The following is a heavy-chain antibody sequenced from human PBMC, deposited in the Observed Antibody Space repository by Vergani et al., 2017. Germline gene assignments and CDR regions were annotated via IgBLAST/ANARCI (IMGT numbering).Heavy chain of an antibody. Sequence: EVQLVESGGGLVQPGGSLRLSCAASGFTFSSYSMNWVRQAPGRGLEWVSYISSSRTTIYYADYVKGRFTISRDNAKNSLYLQMNSLRAEDTAVYYCAAGWNYYGRSGPHYGMDFWDQGTTVTVSS. CDR2: ISSSRTTI. D-gene: IGHD3-22*01. CDR1: GFTFSSYS. CDR3: AAGWNYYGRSGPHYGMDF. J-gene: IGHJ6*02. V-gene: IGHV3-48*01.